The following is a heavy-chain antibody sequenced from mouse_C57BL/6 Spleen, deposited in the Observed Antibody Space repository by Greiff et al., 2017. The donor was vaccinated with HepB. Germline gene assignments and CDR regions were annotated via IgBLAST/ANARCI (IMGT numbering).Heavy chain of an antibody. CDR3: AIRSQIYYYGSSSYAMDY. J-gene: IGHJ4*01. CDR2: IGPGSGST. D-gene: IGHD1-1*01. CDR1: GYTFTDYY. V-gene: IGHV1-77*01. Sequence: VQLQQSGAELVKPGASVKISCKASGYTFTDYYINWVKQRPGQGLEWIGKIGPGSGSTYYNEKFKGKATLTADKSSSTAYMQLSSLTSEDSAVYFCAIRSQIYYYGSSSYAMDYWGQGTSVTVSS.